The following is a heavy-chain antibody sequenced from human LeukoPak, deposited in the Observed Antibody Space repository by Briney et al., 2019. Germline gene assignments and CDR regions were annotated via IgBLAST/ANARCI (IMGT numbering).Heavy chain of an antibody. J-gene: IGHJ4*02. V-gene: IGHV4-59*08. CDR3: ARHRAYSSSSPFDY. CDR2: IYYTGST. CDR1: GGPISSLY. D-gene: IGHD6-6*01. Sequence: SETLSLTCSVSGGPISSLYWSWIRQPPGKGLEWIGYIYYTGSTNYNPSLKSRVTMFVDMSKNQFSLRLSSVTAADTAVYYCARHRAYSSSSPFDYWGQGTLVTVSS.